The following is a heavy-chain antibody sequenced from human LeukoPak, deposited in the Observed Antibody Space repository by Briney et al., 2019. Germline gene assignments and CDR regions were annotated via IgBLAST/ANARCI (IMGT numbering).Heavy chain of an antibody. CDR1: GFTFSSYG. CDR2: IWYDGSNK. D-gene: IGHD2-15*01. V-gene: IGHV3-33*01. CDR3: ARDGYCSGGSCSGPFDY. J-gene: IGHJ4*02. Sequence: GGSLRLSCAASGFTFSSYGMHWVRQAPGKGLEWVAVIWYDGSNKYCADSVKGRFTISRDNSKNTLYLQMNSLRAEDTAVYYCARDGYCSGGSCSGPFDYWGQGTLVTVSS.